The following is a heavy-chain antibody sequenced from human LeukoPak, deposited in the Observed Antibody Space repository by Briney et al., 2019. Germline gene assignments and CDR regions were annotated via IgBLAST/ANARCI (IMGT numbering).Heavy chain of an antibody. CDR3: ARDLYGDYGSSDY. CDR1: GGSISSYY. V-gene: IGHV4-34*01. Sequence: SSETLSLTCTVSGGSISSYYWSWIRQPPGKGLEWIGEINHSGSTNYNPSLKSRVTISVDTSKNQFSLKLSSVTAADTAVYYCARDLYGDYGSSDYWGQGTLVTVSS. D-gene: IGHD4-17*01. J-gene: IGHJ4*02. CDR2: INHSGST.